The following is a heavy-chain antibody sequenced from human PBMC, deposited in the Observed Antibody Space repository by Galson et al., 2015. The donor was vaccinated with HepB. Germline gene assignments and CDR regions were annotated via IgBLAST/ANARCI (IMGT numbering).Heavy chain of an antibody. CDR3: TTEIVSDAPVNWFDP. V-gene: IGHV3-15*01. CDR1: GFTFSNAW. D-gene: IGHD3-16*02. J-gene: IGHJ5*02. Sequence: SLRLSCAASGFTFSNAWMSWVRQAPGKGLEWVGRIKSKTDGGTTDYAAPVKGRFTISRDDSKNTLYLQMNSLKTEDTAVYYCTTEIVSDAPVNWFDPWGQGTLVTVSS. CDR2: IKSKTDGGTT.